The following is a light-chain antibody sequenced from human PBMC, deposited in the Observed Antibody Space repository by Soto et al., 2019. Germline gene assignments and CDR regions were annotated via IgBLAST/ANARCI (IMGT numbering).Light chain of an antibody. CDR3: SSYTTNKTLL. CDR2: EVS. CDR1: SSDVGAYNF. Sequence: QSVLTQPASVSGSPGQSITISCTGTSSDVGAYNFVSWYQQHPGKAPKLIFYEVSSRPPGLSDRFSGSKSGTTASLTISGLQAEDEADYFCSSYTTNKTLLFGGGTK. V-gene: IGLV2-14*01. J-gene: IGLJ2*01.